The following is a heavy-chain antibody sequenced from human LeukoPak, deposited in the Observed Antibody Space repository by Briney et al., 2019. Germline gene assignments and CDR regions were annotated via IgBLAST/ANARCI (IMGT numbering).Heavy chain of an antibody. J-gene: IGHJ4*02. Sequence: GGSLRLSCAASGFTFSSYAMSWVRQAPGKGLEWVSAISGSGGSTYYADSVKGRFTISRDNSKNTLYLQMNSLRAEDTAVYYCAKGAKGDYYDSSGYYYWGQGTLVTVSS. CDR3: AKGAKGDYYDSSGYYY. CDR1: GFTFSSYA. D-gene: IGHD3-22*01. CDR2: ISGSGGST. V-gene: IGHV3-23*01.